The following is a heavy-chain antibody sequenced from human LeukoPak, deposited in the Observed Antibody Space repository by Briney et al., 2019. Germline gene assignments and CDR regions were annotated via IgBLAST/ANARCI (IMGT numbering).Heavy chain of an antibody. CDR2: IYPGDSDT. J-gene: IGHJ6*02. V-gene: IGHV5-51*01. D-gene: IGHD3-3*01. CDR1: GYSFTSYW. Sequence: GGSLQISCEGSGYSFTSYWIGWVRQLPGKGLEGMGIIYPGDSDTRYSPSFQGQVTISADKSISTAYLQWSSLKASDTAMYYCARGWSWGEPEQLNYYGMDVWGQGTTVTVSS. CDR3: ARGWSWGEPEQLNYYGMDV.